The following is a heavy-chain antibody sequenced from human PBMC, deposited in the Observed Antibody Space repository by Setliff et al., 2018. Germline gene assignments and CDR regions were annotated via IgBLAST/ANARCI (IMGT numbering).Heavy chain of an antibody. CDR1: GFTFSSYA. V-gene: IGHV3-23*01. J-gene: IGHJ6*02. CDR3: AKALLSTAGSSYYGMDV. Sequence: GGSLRLSCAASGFTFSSYAMSWVRQAPGQGLEWVSAISGSGGSTYYADSVKGRFTISRDNSKNTLYLQMNSLRAEDTAVYYCAKALLSTAGSSYYGMDVWGQGTTVTVSS. D-gene: IGHD3-10*01. CDR2: ISGSGGST.